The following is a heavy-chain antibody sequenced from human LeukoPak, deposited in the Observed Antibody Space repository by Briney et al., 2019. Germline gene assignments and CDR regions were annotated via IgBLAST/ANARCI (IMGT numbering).Heavy chain of an antibody. D-gene: IGHD3-10*01. Sequence: GGSLRLSCAASGFIFDDYAMHWVRQAPGKGLEWVSGISWNSGKIDYADSVKGRFTISRDNAKNSLYLQMNSLRVEDMALYYCAKDEGDYYGSGSYFSGMDVWGQGTTVTVSS. CDR3: AKDEGDYYGSGSYFSGMDV. CDR2: ISWNSGKI. V-gene: IGHV3-9*03. J-gene: IGHJ6*02. CDR1: GFIFDDYA.